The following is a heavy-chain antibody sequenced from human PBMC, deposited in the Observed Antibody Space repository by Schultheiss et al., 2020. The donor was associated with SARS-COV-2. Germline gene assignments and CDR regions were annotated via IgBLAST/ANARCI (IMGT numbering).Heavy chain of an antibody. CDR1: GFTFSSYA. V-gene: IGHV3-23*01. D-gene: IGHD3-16*01. CDR2: ISGSGGST. J-gene: IGHJ4*02. CDR3: ARRGFGGSFDY. Sequence: GGSLRLSCAASGFTFSSYAMSWVRQAPGKGLEWVSAISGSGGSTYYADSVKGRFTISRDNAKNSLYLQMNSLRAEDTAVYYCARRGFGGSFDYWGQGTLVTVSS.